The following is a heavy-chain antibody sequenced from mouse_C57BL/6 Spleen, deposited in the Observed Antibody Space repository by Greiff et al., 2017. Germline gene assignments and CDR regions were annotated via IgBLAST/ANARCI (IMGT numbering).Heavy chain of an antibody. J-gene: IGHJ1*03. Sequence: QVQLQQSGAELAKPGASVKLSCKASGYTFTSYWMHWVKQRPGQGLEWIGYINPSSGYTKYNQKFKDKATLTADKSSSTAYMQLSSLTYEDAAVYYCARGDYGRVLDVWGTGTTVTVSS. CDR3: ARGDYGRVLDV. CDR1: GYTFTSYW. V-gene: IGHV1-7*01. CDR2: INPSSGYT. D-gene: IGHD1-1*01.